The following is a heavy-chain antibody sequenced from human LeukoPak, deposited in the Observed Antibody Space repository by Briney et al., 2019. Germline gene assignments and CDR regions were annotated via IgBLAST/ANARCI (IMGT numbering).Heavy chain of an antibody. Sequence: SETLSLTCTVSGGSISSYYWSWIRQPAGKGLEWIGRIYTSGSANYNPSLKSRVTMSVDTSKNQFSLKLSSVTAADTAVYYCARDRDYYGSSAFDIWGQGTMVTVSS. V-gene: IGHV4-4*07. J-gene: IGHJ3*02. D-gene: IGHD3-22*01. CDR2: IYTSGSA. CDR3: ARDRDYYGSSAFDI. CDR1: GGSISSYY.